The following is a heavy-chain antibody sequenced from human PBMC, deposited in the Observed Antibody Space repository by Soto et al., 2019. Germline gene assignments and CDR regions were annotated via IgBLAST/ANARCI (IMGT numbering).Heavy chain of an antibody. CDR3: ARHPIRYYDVLTGQIVYPEFNWVDP. Sequence: SETLSLTCTVSGGSISGYYWSWIRQPPGKGLEWIGYVYHTGSTNYKPSLKSRVTISVDRSKNQFSLKLTSVTAADTAVYYCARHPIRYYDVLTGQIVYPEFNWVDPWGHGILVTVPQ. V-gene: IGHV4-59*08. J-gene: IGHJ5*02. D-gene: IGHD3-9*01. CDR1: GGSISGYY. CDR2: VYHTGST.